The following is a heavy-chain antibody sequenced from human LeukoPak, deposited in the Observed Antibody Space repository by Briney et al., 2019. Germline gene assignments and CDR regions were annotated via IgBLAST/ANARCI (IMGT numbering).Heavy chain of an antibody. CDR2: IYPGDSDT. J-gene: IGHJ4*02. Sequence: GESLKISCKGSGYSFTSYWIGWVRQMPGKGLEWMGIIYPGDSDTRYSPSFQGQVTISADKSISTAYLQWRSLKASDTAMYYCARRSVWSSSSTTYYYFDYWGQGTLVTVSS. CDR1: GYSFTSYW. V-gene: IGHV5-51*01. CDR3: ARRSVWSSSSTTYYYFDY. D-gene: IGHD6-6*01.